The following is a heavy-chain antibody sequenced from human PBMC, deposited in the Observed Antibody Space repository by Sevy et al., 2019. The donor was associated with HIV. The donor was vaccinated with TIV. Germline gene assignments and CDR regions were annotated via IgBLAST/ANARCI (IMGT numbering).Heavy chain of an antibody. V-gene: IGHV6-1*01. Sequence: SQTLSLTCAISGDSVSSNSAAWNWIRQSPSRGLEWLGRTYYRSKWYNDYAVSVKSRITINPDTSKNQFSLQLNSVTPEDTAVYYCARGSVPVYSSGWYGGDYFDYWGQGTLVTVSS. J-gene: IGHJ4*02. CDR2: TYYRSKWYN. D-gene: IGHD6-19*01. CDR1: GDSVSSNSAA. CDR3: ARGSVPVYSSGWYGGDYFDY.